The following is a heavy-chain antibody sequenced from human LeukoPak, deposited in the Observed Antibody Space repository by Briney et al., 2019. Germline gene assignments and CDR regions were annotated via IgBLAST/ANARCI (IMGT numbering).Heavy chain of an antibody. D-gene: IGHD2-15*01. J-gene: IGHJ4*02. CDR1: GFTFSTYG. CDR2: ISGSGGST. Sequence: GGTLRLSCEASGFTFSTYGINWVRQAPGKGLEWVSAISGSGGSTYYADSVKGRFTISRDNSKNTLWLQMNSLKGEDTAVYYCVLKVRFDYWGQGTLVTVSS. V-gene: IGHV3-23*01. CDR3: VLKVRFDY.